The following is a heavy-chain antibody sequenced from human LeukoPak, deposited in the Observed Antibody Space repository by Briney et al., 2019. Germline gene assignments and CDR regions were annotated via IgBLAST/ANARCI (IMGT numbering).Heavy chain of an antibody. CDR1: GLIFSSYA. V-gene: IGHV3-30*02. Sequence: GGSLRLSCAASGLIFSSYAMHWVRQAPGKGLEWVALIWYDGSNKYYADSLKGRFTISRDNSKNTLYLQMNSLRAEDTAVYYCAKDRSSSWSLDYWGQGTLVTVSS. J-gene: IGHJ4*02. CDR3: AKDRSSSWSLDY. CDR2: IWYDGSNK. D-gene: IGHD6-13*01.